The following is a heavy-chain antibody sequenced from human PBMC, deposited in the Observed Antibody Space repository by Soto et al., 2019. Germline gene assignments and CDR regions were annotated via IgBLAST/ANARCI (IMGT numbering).Heavy chain of an antibody. V-gene: IGHV3-9*01. CDR2: INWNSGSI. J-gene: IGHJ1*01. Sequence: GGSLRLSCAASGFTFDDYAMHWVRRVPGKGLEWVSGINWNSGSIGYGDSVKGRFAISRDNAKNSLHLQMNSLSAEDTAFYYCVKDESINWYSGHFRHWGQGTLVTVSS. CDR1: GFTFDDYA. CDR3: VKDESINWYSGHFRH. D-gene: IGHD6-13*01.